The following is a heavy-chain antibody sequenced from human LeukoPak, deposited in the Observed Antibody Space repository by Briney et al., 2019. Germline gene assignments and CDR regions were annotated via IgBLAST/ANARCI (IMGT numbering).Heavy chain of an antibody. Sequence: ASVKVSCKASGYTFTSCYMHWVRQAPGQGLEWMGIINPSGGSTSYTQKFQGRVTMTRDTSTSTVYMELSSLRSEDTAVYYCARAGPPGGIAAAENWFDPWGQGTLVTVSS. CDR1: GYTFTSCY. D-gene: IGHD6-13*01. V-gene: IGHV1-46*01. J-gene: IGHJ5*02. CDR2: INPSGGST. CDR3: ARAGPPGGIAAAENWFDP.